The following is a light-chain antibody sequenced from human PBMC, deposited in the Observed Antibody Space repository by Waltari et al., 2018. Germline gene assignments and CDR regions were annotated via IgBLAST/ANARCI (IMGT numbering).Light chain of an antibody. Sequence: EIVLTQSPATLSLSPGERATLSCRASQNVSSYLAWYQQKPGQPPRLLIYDASNRATGIPARFSGSGSGTDFTLTISSLEPEDFAVYSCQQRSNWPLTFGGGTKVEIK. CDR2: DAS. CDR3: QQRSNWPLT. J-gene: IGKJ4*01. V-gene: IGKV3-11*01. CDR1: QNVSSY.